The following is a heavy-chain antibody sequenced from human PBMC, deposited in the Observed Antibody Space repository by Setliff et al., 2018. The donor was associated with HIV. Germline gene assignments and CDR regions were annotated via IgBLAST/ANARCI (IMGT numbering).Heavy chain of an antibody. V-gene: IGHV3-30*02. Sequence: PGGSLRLSCAASGFTFSTYGMHWVRQAPGKGLEWVAFIRYDGRNKYFTDSVKGRFTISRDNSKNTLYLQMNSLRPEDTAVYYCAKDHGGSVDCWGQGTLVTVSS. CDR1: GFTFSTYG. CDR2: IRYDGRNK. D-gene: IGHD1-26*01. J-gene: IGHJ4*02. CDR3: AKDHGGSVDC.